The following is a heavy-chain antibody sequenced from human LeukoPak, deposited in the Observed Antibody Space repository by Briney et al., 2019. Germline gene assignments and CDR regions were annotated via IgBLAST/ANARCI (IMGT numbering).Heavy chain of an antibody. CDR2: IYYSGST. CDR1: GASISSGGYY. D-gene: IGHD1-14*01. J-gene: IGHJ3*02. CDR3: ASHEPMGAFDI. V-gene: IGHV4-31*03. Sequence: PSQTLSLTCTVSGASISSGGYYWSWLRQHPGKGLEWIGYIYYSGSTYYNPSLKSRVTISVDTSKNQFSLKLSSVTAADTAVYYCASHEPMGAFDIWGQGTMVTVSS.